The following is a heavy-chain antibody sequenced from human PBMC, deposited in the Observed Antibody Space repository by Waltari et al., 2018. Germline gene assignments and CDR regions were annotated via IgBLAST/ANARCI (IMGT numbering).Heavy chain of an antibody. CDR1: RGTFSSYA. Sequence: QVPLVQSGAEVKTPGSSVKVSCKASRGTFSSYAITWVRQAPGQGLEWMGGIIPIFGTANYAQKFQGRVTITADESTSTAYMELSSLRSEDTAVYYCARVTTVGAAGYWGQGTLVTVSS. V-gene: IGHV1-69*13. D-gene: IGHD4-4*01. CDR3: ARVTTVGAAGY. CDR2: IIPIFGTA. J-gene: IGHJ4*02.